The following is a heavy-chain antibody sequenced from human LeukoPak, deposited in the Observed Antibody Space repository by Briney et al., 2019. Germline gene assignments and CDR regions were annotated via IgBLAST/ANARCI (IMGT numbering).Heavy chain of an antibody. Sequence: SETLSLTCAVYGGSFSGYYWSWIRQPPGKGLEWIGEINHSGSTNYNPSLKSRVTISVDTSKNQFSLKLSSVTAADTAVYYCARLNPPGATSRSARRSWFDPWGQGTLVTVSS. CDR1: GGSFSGYY. CDR2: INHSGST. J-gene: IGHJ5*02. D-gene: IGHD6-25*01. CDR3: ARLNPPGATSRSARRSWFDP. V-gene: IGHV4-34*01.